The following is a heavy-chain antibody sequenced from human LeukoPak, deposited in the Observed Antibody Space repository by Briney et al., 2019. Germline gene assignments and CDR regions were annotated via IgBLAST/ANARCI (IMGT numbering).Heavy chain of an antibody. CDR2: IKSKTDGRTT. D-gene: IGHD4/OR15-4a*01. J-gene: IGHJ6*03. CDR3: TTGIPNYDTHPYYYYYMDV. Sequence: GGSLRLSCAASGFTFSNAWMSWVRQAPGKGLEWVGRIKSKTDGRTTDYAAPVKGRFTISRDDSKNTLYLQMNSLKTEDTAVYYCTTGIPNYDTHPYYYYYMDVWGKGTTVTVSS. CDR1: GFTFSNAW. V-gene: IGHV3-15*01.